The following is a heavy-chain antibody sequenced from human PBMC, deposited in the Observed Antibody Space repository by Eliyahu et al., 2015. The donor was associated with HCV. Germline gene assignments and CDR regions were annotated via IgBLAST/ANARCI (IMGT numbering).Heavy chain of an antibody. CDR1: GFTLSDHY. V-gene: IGHV3-72*01. CDR2: TKNKAKSYTT. D-gene: IGHD2-15*01. J-gene: IGHJ6*02. CDR3: ARELGYCSGGTCFYHVDV. Sequence: EVQLVESGGGLVQPGGSLRLSCAASGFTLSDHYMDWVRQAPGQGLEWVGRTKNKAKSYTTQYAASVKGRFTISRDDSKNSLYLQMNSLKTDDTAVYYCARELGYCSGGTCFYHVDVWGQGTTVTVS.